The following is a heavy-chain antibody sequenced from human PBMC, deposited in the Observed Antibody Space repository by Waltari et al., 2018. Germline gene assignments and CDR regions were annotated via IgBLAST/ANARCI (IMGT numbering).Heavy chain of an antibody. V-gene: IGHV3-7*01. J-gene: IGHJ6*02. CDR2: IKQDGSEK. D-gene: IGHD3-22*01. CDR1: GFTFSSYW. CDR3: ARYYYDSSGYYGYYYYGMDV. Sequence: EVQLVESGGGLVQPGGSLRLSCAASGFTFSSYWMSWVRQAPGKGLEWVANIKQDGSEKYYVDSVKGRFTISRDNAKNSLYLQMNSLRAEDTAVYYCARYYYDSSGYYGYYYYGMDVWGQGTTVTVSS.